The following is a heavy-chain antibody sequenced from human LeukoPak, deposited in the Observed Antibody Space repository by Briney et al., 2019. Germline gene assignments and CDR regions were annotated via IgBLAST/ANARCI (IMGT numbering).Heavy chain of an antibody. CDR2: INSNSGYI. D-gene: IGHD3-10*01. J-gene: IGHJ5*02. Sequence: PGGSLRLSCAASGFSFSDYSMNWVRQAPGKGLEWVSSINSNSGYIHYADSVKGRFTISRDNGRNSLYLQMSSLRAEDTAVYYCARDHNFFDSGGGFDPWGQGTLVTVSS. CDR3: ARDHNFFDSGGGFDP. V-gene: IGHV3-21*01. CDR1: GFSFSDYS.